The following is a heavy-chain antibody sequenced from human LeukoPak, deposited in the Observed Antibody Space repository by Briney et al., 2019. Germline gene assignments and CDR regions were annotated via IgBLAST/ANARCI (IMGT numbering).Heavy chain of an antibody. Sequence: GGSLSLSCAASGFTFSNYAMSWVRPAPGKALEWVSAITSGGGTTYYAGSVKGRFTISRDNSKNTLYLQMNSLRAEDTAVYYCARDPPRAAWVFDYWGQGTLVSVSS. J-gene: IGHJ4*02. CDR2: ITSGGGTT. CDR1: GFTFSNYA. D-gene: IGHD6-25*01. V-gene: IGHV3-23*01. CDR3: ARDPPRAAWVFDY.